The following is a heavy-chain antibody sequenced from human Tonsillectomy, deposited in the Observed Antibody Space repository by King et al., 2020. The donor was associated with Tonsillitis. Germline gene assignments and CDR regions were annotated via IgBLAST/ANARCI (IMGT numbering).Heavy chain of an antibody. CDR1: GYTFTSYG. J-gene: IGHJ4*02. D-gene: IGHD6-13*01. CDR3: ARDGPVNRIAAAGRSRLLFTADY. V-gene: IGHV1-18*01. CDR2: ISAYNGNT. Sequence: QLVQSGAEVKKPGASVKVSCKASGYTFTSYGISWVRQAPGQGLEWMGWISAYNGNTNYAQKLQGRVTMTTDTSTSTAYMELRSLRSDDTAVYSCARDGPVNRIAAAGRSRLLFTADYWGQGTLVTVSS.